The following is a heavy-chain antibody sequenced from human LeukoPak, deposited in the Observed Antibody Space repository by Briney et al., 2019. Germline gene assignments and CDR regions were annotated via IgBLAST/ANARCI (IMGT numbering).Heavy chain of an antibody. J-gene: IGHJ4*02. CDR2: ISSSSSYI. CDR1: GFTFSSYS. V-gene: IGHV3-21*01. Sequence: SGGSLRLSCAASGFTFSSYSMNWVRQAPGKGLEWVSSISSSSSYIYYADSVKGRFTISRDNAKNSLYLQMNSLRAEDTAVYYCARGADSGYSSDNWGQGTLVSVSS. D-gene: IGHD3-9*01. CDR3: ARGADSGYSSDN.